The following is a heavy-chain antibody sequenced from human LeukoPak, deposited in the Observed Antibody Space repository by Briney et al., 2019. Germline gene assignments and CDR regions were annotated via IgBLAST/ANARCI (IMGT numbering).Heavy chain of an antibody. CDR2: INQDATEK. CDR1: GFTFTTYW. V-gene: IGHV3-7*01. D-gene: IGHD3-22*01. Sequence: GESLRLSCAASGFTFTTYWMTWVRQAPGKGLEWVANINQDATEKYYVDSVKGRFTVSRDNAKNSLYLQMNSLRAEDTAVYYCARGPDYYDSSGYYGNWFDPWGQGTLVTVSS. J-gene: IGHJ5*02. CDR3: ARGPDYYDSSGYYGNWFDP.